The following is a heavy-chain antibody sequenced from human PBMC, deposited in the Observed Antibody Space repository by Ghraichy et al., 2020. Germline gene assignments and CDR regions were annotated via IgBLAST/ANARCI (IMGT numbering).Heavy chain of an antibody. D-gene: IGHD6-19*01. CDR2: IRGSGVKT. CDR3: AKEMDTRGWYSADY. Sequence: GALRLSCATSGFTFSNYAMSWFRQAPGKGLEWVSAIRGSGVKTYYAESVKGRFTVSRDNSRDSLYLQMNSLRAEDTAVYYCAKEMDTRGWYSADYWGQGTLVTVSS. V-gene: IGHV3-23*01. J-gene: IGHJ4*02. CDR1: GFTFSNYA.